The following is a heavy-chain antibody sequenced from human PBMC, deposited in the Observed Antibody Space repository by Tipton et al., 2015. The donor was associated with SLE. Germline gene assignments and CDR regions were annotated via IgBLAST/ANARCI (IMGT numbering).Heavy chain of an antibody. CDR2: ISAYNGKT. J-gene: IGHJ4*02. CDR3: ARAVDSYDY. Sequence: QSGPEVKKPGASVRVSCKASGYTFTTYGISWVRQAPGQGLEWMGWISAYNGKTHYTENLQDRVTMTTDTFTSTAYMELRSLRSDDTAVYYCARAVDSYDYWGQGTLVTVSS. D-gene: IGHD2-21*01. V-gene: IGHV1-18*01. CDR1: GYTFTTYG.